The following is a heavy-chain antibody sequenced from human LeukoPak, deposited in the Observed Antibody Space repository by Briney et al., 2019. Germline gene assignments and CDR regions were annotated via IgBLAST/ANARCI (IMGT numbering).Heavy chain of an antibody. Sequence: GGSLRLSCAASGFTFSNYWMIWVRQAPGKGLEWVGDIKQDGSEKRYADSVGGRFSISRDNAQTSLYLQMNSLRAGDTAVYYCARASDPWLQLTWGQGTLVTVSS. V-gene: IGHV3-7*05. CDR2: IKQDGSEK. CDR3: ARASDPWLQLT. D-gene: IGHD5-24*01. J-gene: IGHJ5*02. CDR1: GFTFSNYW.